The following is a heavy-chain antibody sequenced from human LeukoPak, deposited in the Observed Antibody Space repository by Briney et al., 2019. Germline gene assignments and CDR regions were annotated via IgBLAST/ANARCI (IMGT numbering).Heavy chain of an antibody. V-gene: IGHV3-53*01. D-gene: IGHD3-22*01. CDR2: IYSGGST. CDR1: GFTVSSNY. Sequence: GGSLRLSCAASGFTVSSNYMSWVRQAPGKGLEWVSVIYSGGSTYYADSVKGRFTISRDNSKNTLYLQMNSLRAEDTAVYYCARDLDSSGYYLAFDIWGQGTMVTVSS. CDR3: ARDLDSSGYYLAFDI. J-gene: IGHJ3*02.